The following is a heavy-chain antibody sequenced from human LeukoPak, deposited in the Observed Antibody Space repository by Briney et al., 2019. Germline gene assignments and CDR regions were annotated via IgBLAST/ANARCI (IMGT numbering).Heavy chain of an antibody. J-gene: IGHJ4*02. Sequence: GGSLRLSCAASGFTFSSYAMSWVRQAPGKGQEWVSAISGSGGSTYYADSVKGRFTISRDNSKNTLYLQMNSLRAEDTAVYYCARDLATYYYDSSGDSVAYYFDYWGQRTLVTVSS. CDR1: GFTFSSYA. V-gene: IGHV3-23*01. CDR2: ISGSGGST. CDR3: ARDLATYYYDSSGDSVAYYFDY. D-gene: IGHD3-22*01.